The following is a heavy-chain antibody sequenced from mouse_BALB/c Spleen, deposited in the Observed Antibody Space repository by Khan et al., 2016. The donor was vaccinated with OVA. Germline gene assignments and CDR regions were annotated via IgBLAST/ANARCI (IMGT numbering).Heavy chain of an antibody. CDR2: IWSDGST. V-gene: IGHV2-6-1*01. D-gene: IGHD2-10*01. CDR1: GFSLTNYG. J-gene: IGHJ4*01. Sequence: QVQLKQSGPGLVAPSQSLSITCTISGFSLTNYGVHWVRQPPGKGLEWLVVIWSDGSTTYNSALKSRLTITQDNSKSPVFLKMNSLQTEDTAMYFCARQPYYHYNIMDYWGQGTSVTVSS. CDR3: ARQPYYHYNIMDY.